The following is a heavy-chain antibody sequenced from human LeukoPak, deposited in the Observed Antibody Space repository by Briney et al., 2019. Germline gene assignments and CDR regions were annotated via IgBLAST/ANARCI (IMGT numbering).Heavy chain of an antibody. J-gene: IGHJ4*02. CDR2: IKTKADGGTT. CDR1: GFTFSNAW. Sequence: GGSLRLSCAASGFTFSNAWMSWVRQAPGKGLEWVGRIKTKADGGTTDYAAPVKGRFTISRDDSKNTLFLQMNSLRTEDTAMYYCTTGRYFDWLLCNYWGQGTLVTVSS. D-gene: IGHD3-9*01. CDR3: TTGRYFDWLLCNY. V-gene: IGHV3-15*01.